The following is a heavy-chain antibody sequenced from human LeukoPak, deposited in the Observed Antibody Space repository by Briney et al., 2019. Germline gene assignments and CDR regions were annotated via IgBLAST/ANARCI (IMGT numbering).Heavy chain of an antibody. CDR2: INPNSGGT. Sequence: GASVKVSCKASGYTFTSYDINWVRQATGQGLEWMGWINPNSGGTNYAQKFQGRVTMTRDTSISTAYMELSRLRSDDTAVYYCARLPRRTDIVVVPAAIPTGDVMDVWGQGTTVTVSS. V-gene: IGHV1-2*02. CDR3: ARLPRRTDIVVVPAAIPTGDVMDV. J-gene: IGHJ6*02. D-gene: IGHD2-2*02. CDR1: GYTFTSYD.